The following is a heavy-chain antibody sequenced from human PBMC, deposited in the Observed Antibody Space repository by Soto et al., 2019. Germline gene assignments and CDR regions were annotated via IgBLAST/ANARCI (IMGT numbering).Heavy chain of an antibody. J-gene: IGHJ6*02. CDR2: IWYDGSNK. Sequence: ESGGGVVQPGRSLRLSCAASGFTFSSYGMHWVRQAPGKGLEWVAVIWYDGSNKYYADSVKGRFTISRDNSKNTLYLQMNSLRAEDTAVYYCARKGCSSTSCYFDFGMDVWGQGTTVTVSS. D-gene: IGHD2-2*01. CDR1: GFTFSSYG. V-gene: IGHV3-33*01. CDR3: ARKGCSSTSCYFDFGMDV.